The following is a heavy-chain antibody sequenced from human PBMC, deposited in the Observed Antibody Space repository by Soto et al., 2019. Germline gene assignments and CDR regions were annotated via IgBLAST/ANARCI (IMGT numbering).Heavy chain of an antibody. Sequence: EVQLLESGGGLVQPGGSLRLSCAASGFTFSNYAMSWVRQAPGKGLEWVSAISGSGASTYYADSVKGRVTISRDNYKNTLYLQMNSLRAEDTAVYYCANEYCASTSCNFDHWGQGTLVTVSS. J-gene: IGHJ4*02. V-gene: IGHV3-23*01. CDR2: ISGSGAST. CDR1: GFTFSNYA. D-gene: IGHD2-2*01. CDR3: ANEYCASTSCNFDH.